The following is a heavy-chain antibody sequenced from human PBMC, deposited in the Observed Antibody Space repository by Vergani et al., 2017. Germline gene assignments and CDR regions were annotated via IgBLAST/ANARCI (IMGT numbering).Heavy chain of an antibody. D-gene: IGHD3-22*01. Sequence: QVQLQESGPGLVKPSQTLSLTCTVSGGSISSGSYYWSWIRQPAGRGLEWIGRIYTSGRTNYNPPLKSRVTISVETFKNQFSLKLSSVTAADTAVYYCARDYYDSSGLDYWGQGTLVTVYS. CDR2: IYTSGRT. J-gene: IGHJ4*02. V-gene: IGHV4-61*02. CDR3: ARDYYDSSGLDY. CDR1: GGSISSGSYY.